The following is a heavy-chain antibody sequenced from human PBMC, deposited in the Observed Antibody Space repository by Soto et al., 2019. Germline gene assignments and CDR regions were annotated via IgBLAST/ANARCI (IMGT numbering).Heavy chain of an antibody. CDR1: GGTFSSYA. V-gene: IGHV1-69*06. CDR3: ARDLSSSYSWDDAFDI. Sequence: GASVKVSCKASGGTFSSYAISWVRQAPGQGLEWMGGIIPIFGTANYAQKFQGRVTITADKSTSTAYMELSSLRSEGTAVYYCARDLSSSYSWDDAFDIWGQGTMVTVSS. CDR2: IIPIFGTA. D-gene: IGHD6-6*01. J-gene: IGHJ3*02.